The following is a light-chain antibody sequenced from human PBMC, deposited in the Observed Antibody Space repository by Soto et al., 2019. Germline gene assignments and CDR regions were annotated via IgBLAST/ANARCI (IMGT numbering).Light chain of an antibody. Sequence: PGERATLSCRASQSASSAYLAWYQHTPGQAPRLLIYGASTRATGIPDRFSGSGSGTDFSLTISRLGPEDFAVYYCQQYGSSPFTFGQGTRLEIK. CDR2: GAS. CDR1: QSASSAY. CDR3: QQYGSSPFT. V-gene: IGKV3-20*01. J-gene: IGKJ5*01.